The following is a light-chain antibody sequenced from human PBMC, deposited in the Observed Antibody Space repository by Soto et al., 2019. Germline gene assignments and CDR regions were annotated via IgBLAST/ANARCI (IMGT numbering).Light chain of an antibody. Sequence: DIQMTQSPSTLSASVGDRVTITCRASQSISSWLAWYQQKPGKAPKLLIYDASSLESGVPSKISGSGSGTEFTLTFSSLQPDDFATYYCQQYNSYLWTFGQGTKVDIK. J-gene: IGKJ1*01. CDR1: QSISSW. CDR3: QQYNSYLWT. CDR2: DAS. V-gene: IGKV1-5*01.